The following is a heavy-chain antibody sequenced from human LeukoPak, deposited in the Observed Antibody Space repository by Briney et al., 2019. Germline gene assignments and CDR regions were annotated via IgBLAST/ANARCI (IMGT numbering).Heavy chain of an antibody. CDR2: IYYSGST. CDR3: ARHYGP. CDR1: GGSISSYY. J-gene: IGHJ4*02. Sequence: PSETLSLTCTVSGGSISSYYWSWIRQPPGKGLEWIGSIYYSGSTYYNPSLRSRVTISVDTSKNQFSLKLNSVTATDTAVYYCARHYGPWGQGTLVTVSS. V-gene: IGHV4-39*01. D-gene: IGHD3-10*01.